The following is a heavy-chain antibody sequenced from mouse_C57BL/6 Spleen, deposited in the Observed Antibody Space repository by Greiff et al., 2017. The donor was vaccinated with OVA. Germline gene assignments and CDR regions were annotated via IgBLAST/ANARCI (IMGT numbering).Heavy chain of an antibody. J-gene: IGHJ2*01. CDR2: IYPRSGNT. Sequence: QVQLQQSGAELARPGASVKLSCKASGYTFTSYGISWVKQRTGQGLEWIGEIYPRSGNTYYNEKFKGKATLTADKSSSTAYMELRSLTSEDSAVYFCARKTAQAHYFDYWGQGTTLTVSS. D-gene: IGHD3-2*02. CDR1: GYTFTSYG. CDR3: ARKTAQAHYFDY. V-gene: IGHV1-81*01.